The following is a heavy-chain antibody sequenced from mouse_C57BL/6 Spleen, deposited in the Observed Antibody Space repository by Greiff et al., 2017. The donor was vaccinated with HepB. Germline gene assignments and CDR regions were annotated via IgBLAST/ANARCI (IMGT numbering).Heavy chain of an antibody. CDR1: GFSLTSYG. Sequence: QVHVKQSGPGLVQPSQSLSITCTVSGFSLTSYGVHWVRQSPGKGLEWLGVIWSGGSTDYNAAFISRLSISKDNSKSQVFFKMNSLQADETAIYYCARNSHYYGSSYGYFDVWGTGTTVTVSS. V-gene: IGHV2-2*01. CDR3: ARNSHYYGSSYGYFDV. J-gene: IGHJ1*03. CDR2: IWSGGST. D-gene: IGHD1-1*01.